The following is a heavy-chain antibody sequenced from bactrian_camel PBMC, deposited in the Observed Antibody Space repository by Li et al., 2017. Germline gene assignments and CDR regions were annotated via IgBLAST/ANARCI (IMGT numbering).Heavy chain of an antibody. CDR2: IDSDGRT. CDR3: AARLGSCSGGFRGYNY. D-gene: IGHD6*01. CDR1: SGFRPDC. J-gene: IGHJ4*01. Sequence: HVQLVESGGGSVQAGGSLSLSCAAPSGFRPDCMGWFRQAPGKEREGVAVIDSDGRTTYADSLKGRFTISKDNAENLSLQIFSLKLDDTAMYYCAARLGSCSGGFRGYNYWGQGTQVTVS. V-gene: IGHV3S53*01.